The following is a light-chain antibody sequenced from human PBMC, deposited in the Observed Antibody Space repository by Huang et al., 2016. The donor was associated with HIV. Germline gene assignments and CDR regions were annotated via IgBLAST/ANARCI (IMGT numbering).Light chain of an antibody. CDR2: GAS. V-gene: IGKV3-15*01. CDR1: QSVAKH. CDR3: HHYSNWPPTWT. J-gene: IGKJ1*01. Sequence: EKVMTQSPATLSVSPGERATLSCRASQSVAKHFAWYQQKPGQAPRLLIYGASTRATGIPARFSGSGSGTEFTLTISSLQSEDFAVYYCHHYSNWPPTWTFGQGTKVEIK.